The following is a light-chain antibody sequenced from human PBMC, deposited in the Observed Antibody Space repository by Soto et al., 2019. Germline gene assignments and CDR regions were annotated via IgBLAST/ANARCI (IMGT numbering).Light chain of an antibody. J-gene: IGKJ4*01. CDR2: DAS. V-gene: IGKV3-11*01. CDR3: QQRSNWPLT. Sequence: EIVLTQSPATLSLSPGERATLSFRASQSINSHLAWYHQKPGQAPRRLMYDASNRATDIPARFSCSGSGTDFTLTISSLEPEDFAAYYCQQRSNWPLTFGGGTNVDIK. CDR1: QSINSH.